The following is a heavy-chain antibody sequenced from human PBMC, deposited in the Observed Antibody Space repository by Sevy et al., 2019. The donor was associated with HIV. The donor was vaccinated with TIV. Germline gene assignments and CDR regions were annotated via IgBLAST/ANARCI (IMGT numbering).Heavy chain of an antibody. D-gene: IGHD3-16*01. J-gene: IGHJ4*02. CDR1: GGSFSGYY. Sequence: SETLSLTCAVYGGSFSGYYWNWIRQPPGKGLEWIGEINHGGTTNYNPSLKSRVTISIDTSRNQFSLKVSSVTAADTAVYYCARGGGNYGGDYWGQGALVTVSS. V-gene: IGHV4-34*01. CDR3: ARGGGNYGGDY. CDR2: INHGGTT.